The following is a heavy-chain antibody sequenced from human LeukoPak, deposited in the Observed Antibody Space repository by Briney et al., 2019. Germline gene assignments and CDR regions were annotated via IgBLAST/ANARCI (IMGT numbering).Heavy chain of an antibody. CDR1: GFPFRTHS. D-gene: IGHD3-22*01. V-gene: IGHV3-7*01. CDR3: ARSMRVGD. CDR2: IREDGSEK. Sequence: PGGSLRLSCAASGFPFRTHSMSWVRQAPGKGLEWVANIREDGSEKHYADSVKGRCSISRDNAKKSLYLQINSPRAEDTAVYYCARSMRVGDWGQGTLVTVSS. J-gene: IGHJ4*02.